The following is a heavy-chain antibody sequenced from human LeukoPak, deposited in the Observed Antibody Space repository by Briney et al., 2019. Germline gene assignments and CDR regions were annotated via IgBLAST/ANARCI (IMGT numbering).Heavy chain of an antibody. V-gene: IGHV1-8*03. CDR1: GYTFTSYD. Sequence: ASVKVSCKASGYTFTSYDINWVRQATGQGLEWMGWMNPNSGNTGYAQKFQGRVTITRNTSISTAYMELSSLRSEDTAVYYCARVLRYYDYVWGSYRSSYYFDYWGQGTLVTVSS. J-gene: IGHJ4*02. CDR2: MNPNSGNT. CDR3: ARVLRYYDYVWGSYRSSYYFDY. D-gene: IGHD3-16*02.